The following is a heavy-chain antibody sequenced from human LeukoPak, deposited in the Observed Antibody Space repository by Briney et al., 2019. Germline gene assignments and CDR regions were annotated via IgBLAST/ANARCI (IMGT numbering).Heavy chain of an antibody. CDR1: GFTFSSYW. CDR3: VRSRYCSVGRCYSDY. V-gene: IGHV3-7*04. J-gene: IGHJ4*02. CDR2: IKLDGSEK. D-gene: IGHD2-15*01. Sequence: GGSLRLSCAASGFTFSSYWMSWVRQAPGKGLEWVANIKLDGSEKYYVDSVKGRFTISRDNAKNSVYLQMNSLRAEDTAVYYCVRSRYCSVGRCYSDYWGQGTLVTVSS.